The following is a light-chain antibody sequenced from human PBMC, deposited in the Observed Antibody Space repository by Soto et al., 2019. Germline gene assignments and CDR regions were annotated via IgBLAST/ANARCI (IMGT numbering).Light chain of an antibody. CDR1: QNINSK. V-gene: IGKV1-5*01. CDR3: QQYDTYFRYT. J-gene: IGKJ2*01. CDR2: DAY. Sequence: DIQMTQSPSTLSASVGDRVAITCRASQNINSKLAWYQKKPGKAPKLLISDAYNLASGVTSRFSGSVSGTEFTLTIGGLQPDDCATYYCQQYDTYFRYTFGQGTTLDIK.